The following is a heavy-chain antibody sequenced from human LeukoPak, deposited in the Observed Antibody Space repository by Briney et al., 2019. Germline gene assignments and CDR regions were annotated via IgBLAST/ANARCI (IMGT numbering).Heavy chain of an antibody. D-gene: IGHD4-17*01. CDR2: IYSGGST. J-gene: IGHJ4*02. V-gene: IGHV3-66*02. Sequence: QPGGSLRLSCAASGFTVSSNYMSWVRQAPGKGLEWVSVIYSGGSTYYADSVKGRFTISRDNSKNTLYLQMNSPRAEDTAVYYCARARGYGDSYYFDYWGQGTLVTVSS. CDR1: GFTVSSNY. CDR3: ARARGYGDSYYFDY.